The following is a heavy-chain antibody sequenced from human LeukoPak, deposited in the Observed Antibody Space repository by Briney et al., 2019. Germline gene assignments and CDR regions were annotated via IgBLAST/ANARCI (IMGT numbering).Heavy chain of an antibody. Sequence: GGALILPCAASGFSFNTYGMHWVRQAPGKGLEWVAYIRYDGSTKYYADSVRGRFTISRDNSKNTLYLEVSRLRAEDTAVFYCAKKGGNYDYFDYWGQGNLVTVSS. CDR3: AKKGGNYDYFDY. CDR1: GFSFNTYG. V-gene: IGHV3-30*02. J-gene: IGHJ4*02. CDR2: IRYDGSTK. D-gene: IGHD3-3*01.